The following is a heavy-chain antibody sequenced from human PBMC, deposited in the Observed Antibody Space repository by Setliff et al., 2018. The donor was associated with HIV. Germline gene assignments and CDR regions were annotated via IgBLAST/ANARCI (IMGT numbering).Heavy chain of an antibody. D-gene: IGHD3-22*01. CDR3: ARHLYYYDNNGYLQPYYYMDV. CDR1: GDSISSYY. Sequence: SETLSLTCSVSGDSISSYYWSWIRQPPGKGLEWIGYIYYSGSTSYNPSLKSRVTMSVGTSKNQFSLKLSSVIAADTAVYYCARHLYYYDNNGYLQPYYYMDVWGKGTTVTVSS. CDR2: IYYSGST. V-gene: IGHV4-59*08. J-gene: IGHJ6*03.